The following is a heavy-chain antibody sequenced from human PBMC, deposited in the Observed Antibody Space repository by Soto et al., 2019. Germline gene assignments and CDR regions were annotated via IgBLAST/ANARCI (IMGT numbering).Heavy chain of an antibody. Sequence: SETLSLTCAVYGGSFSGFYLTWIRQPPGKGLEWIGEITHSGSTNYNPSLKSRVTISVDTSKNQFSLKLSSLTAADTAVYYCARGMAVAGHYFDSWGRGTLVTVSS. CDR1: GGSFSGFY. CDR2: ITHSGST. J-gene: IGHJ4*02. V-gene: IGHV4-34*01. D-gene: IGHD6-19*01. CDR3: ARGMAVAGHYFDS.